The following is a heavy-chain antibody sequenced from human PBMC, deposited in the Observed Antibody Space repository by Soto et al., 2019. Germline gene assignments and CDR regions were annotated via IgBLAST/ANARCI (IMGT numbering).Heavy chain of an antibody. V-gene: IGHV4-34*01. D-gene: IGHD6-13*01. CDR1: GGSFSGYY. J-gene: IGHJ4*02. CDR3: ARGSRSWYVAGEIDY. Sequence: PSETLSLTCAVYGGSFSGYYWSWIRQPPGKGLEWIGEINHSGSTNYNPSLKSRVTISVDTSKNQFSLKLSSVTAADTAVYYCARGSRSWYVAGEIDYWGQGTLVTVSS. CDR2: INHSGST.